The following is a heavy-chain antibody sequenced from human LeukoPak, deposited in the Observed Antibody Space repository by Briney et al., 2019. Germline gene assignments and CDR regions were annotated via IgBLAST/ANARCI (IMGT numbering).Heavy chain of an antibody. J-gene: IGHJ6*02. CDR1: GYTFTSYG. CDR2: ISAYNGNT. CDR3: AREDLDYYGMDV. V-gene: IGHV1-18*01. Sequence: ASVKVSCKASGYTFTSYGISWLRQAPGQGLEWMGWISAYNGNTNYAQKLQGRVTMTTDTSTSTAYLELRRLRSDDTAVYYCAREDLDYYGMDVWGQGTTVTVSS.